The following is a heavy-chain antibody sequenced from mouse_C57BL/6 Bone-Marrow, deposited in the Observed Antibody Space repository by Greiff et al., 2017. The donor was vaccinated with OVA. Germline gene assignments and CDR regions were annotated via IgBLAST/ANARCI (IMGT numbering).Heavy chain of an antibody. D-gene: IGHD1-1*01. CDR1: GYTFTSYW. J-gene: IGHJ2*01. V-gene: IGHV1-59*01. CDR2: IDPSDSYP. CDR3: ARPEYYGSPHCDY. Sequence: QVQLQQPGAELVRPGTSVKLSCKASGYTFTSYWMHWVKQRPGQGLEWIGVIDPSDSYPNYNQKFTGKATLTVDTSSSTAYMQLSSLTSEDSAVYYCARPEYYGSPHCDYWGQGTTLTVSS.